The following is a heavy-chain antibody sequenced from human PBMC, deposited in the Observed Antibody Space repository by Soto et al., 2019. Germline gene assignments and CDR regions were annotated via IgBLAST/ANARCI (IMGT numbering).Heavy chain of an antibody. D-gene: IGHD3-3*01. V-gene: IGHV4-31*03. J-gene: IGHJ4*02. CDR2: IYYSGST. Sequence: SETLSLTCTVSGGSISSGGYYWSWIRQHPGKGLEWIGYIYYSGSTYYNPSLKSRVTISVDTSKNQFSLKLSSVTAADTAVYYCARGKSVLRFLEWLPYYFDYWGQGTLVTVSS. CDR1: GGSISSGGYY. CDR3: ARGKSVLRFLEWLPYYFDY.